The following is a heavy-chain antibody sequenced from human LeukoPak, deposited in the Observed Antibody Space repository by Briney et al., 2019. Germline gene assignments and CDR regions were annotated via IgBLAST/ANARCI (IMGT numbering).Heavy chain of an antibody. Sequence: SVKVSCKASGGTFSSYAISWVRQAPGQGLEWMGGIIPIFGTANYAQKFQGRVTITTDESTRTAYMELSSLRSEDTAVYYCARSGAVVVTAKSYYYYYYMDVWGKGTTVTVSS. J-gene: IGHJ6*03. D-gene: IGHD2-21*02. CDR1: GGTFSSYA. V-gene: IGHV1-69*05. CDR2: IIPIFGTA. CDR3: ARSGAVVVTAKSYYYYYYMDV.